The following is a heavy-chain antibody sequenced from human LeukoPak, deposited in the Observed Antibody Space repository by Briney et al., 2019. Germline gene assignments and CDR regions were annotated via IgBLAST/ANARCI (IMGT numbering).Heavy chain of an antibody. CDR1: GFIFSDYY. Sequence: PGGSLRLSCAASGFIFSDYYMSWIRQAPGKGPEWVSYISSRGITIDYADSVKGRFTISRDNARNSLYLQMNSLRAEDTAVYYCARDQDTYSSSWYGNYYYYYGMDVWGQGTTVTVSS. D-gene: IGHD6-13*01. V-gene: IGHV3-11*04. CDR3: ARDQDTYSSSWYGNYYYYYGMDV. CDR2: ISSRGITI. J-gene: IGHJ6*02.